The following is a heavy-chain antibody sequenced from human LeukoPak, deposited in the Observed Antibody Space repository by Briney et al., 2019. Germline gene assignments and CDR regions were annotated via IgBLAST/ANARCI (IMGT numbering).Heavy chain of an antibody. J-gene: IGHJ4*02. D-gene: IGHD3-9*01. Sequence: ASVMVSCKASGYTFSGYYIHWVRQAPGHGLEWMGWINPNSGGTNYAQKFQGRVTLTRDTSINTAYMELSRLRSDDTAVYYCARVLRYYDILSKPFDYWGQGTLVTVSS. CDR2: INPNSGGT. CDR3: ARVLRYYDILSKPFDY. V-gene: IGHV1-2*02. CDR1: GYTFSGYY.